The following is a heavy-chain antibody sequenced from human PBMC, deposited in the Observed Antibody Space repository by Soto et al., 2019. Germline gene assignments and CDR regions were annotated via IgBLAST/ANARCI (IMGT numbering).Heavy chain of an antibody. J-gene: IGHJ3*02. Sequence: QVQLQESGPGLVKPSQTLSLTCTVSGGSISSGGYYWSWIRQNPGKGLEWIGYINYSGTTNYNPSLKRRLTISVDTSKNQFSLTLNSMTAADTAVYYCARDESATDAFDIWGQGTMVTVSS. D-gene: IGHD5-12*01. CDR1: GGSISSGGYY. V-gene: IGHV4-31*03. CDR2: INYSGTT. CDR3: ARDESATDAFDI.